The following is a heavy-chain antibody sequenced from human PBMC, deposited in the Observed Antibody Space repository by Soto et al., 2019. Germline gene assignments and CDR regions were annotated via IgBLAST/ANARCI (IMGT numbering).Heavy chain of an antibody. CDR3: AKDLAYDGSGIEI. V-gene: IGHV3-7*03. D-gene: IGHD3-10*01. CDR1: GFTFSDYW. CDR2: IKEDGSEK. J-gene: IGHJ4*02. Sequence: EVQLVESGGGLLQPGGSLRLSCAASGFTFSDYWMTWVRQAPGKGLEWVANIKEDGSEKYYVDSVKGRFTISRDNSKNTLYVQMNSLRAEDTAVYYCAKDLAYDGSGIEIWGQGTLVTVSP.